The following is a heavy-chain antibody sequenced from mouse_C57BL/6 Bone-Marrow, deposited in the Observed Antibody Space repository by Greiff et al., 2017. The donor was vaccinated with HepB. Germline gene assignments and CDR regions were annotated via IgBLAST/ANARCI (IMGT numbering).Heavy chain of an antibody. Sequence: EVQLVESGGGLVKPGGSLKLSCAASGFTFSSYAMSWVRQTPEKRLEWVATISDGGSYTYYPDNVKGRFTISRDNAKNNLYLQMSHLMSEDTAMYYYARRHYDDDGFAYWGQGTLVTVSA. D-gene: IGHD2-4*01. V-gene: IGHV5-4*03. CDR2: ISDGGSYT. CDR1: GFTFSSYA. CDR3: ARRHYDDDGFAY. J-gene: IGHJ3*01.